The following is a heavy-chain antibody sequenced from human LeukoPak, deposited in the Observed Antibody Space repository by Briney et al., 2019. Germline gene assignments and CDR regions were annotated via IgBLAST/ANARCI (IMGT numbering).Heavy chain of an antibody. D-gene: IGHD3-16*01. V-gene: IGHV3-9*01. CDR2: ISWNSGSI. CDR3: AKAPTYQAPDY. J-gene: IGHJ4*02. Sequence: GGSLRLSCAASGFTFDDYAMHWVRQAPGKGLEWVSDISWNSGSIGYADSVKGRFTISRDNAKNSLYLQMNSLRAEDTALYYCAKAPTYQAPDYWGQGTLVTVSS. CDR1: GFTFDDYA.